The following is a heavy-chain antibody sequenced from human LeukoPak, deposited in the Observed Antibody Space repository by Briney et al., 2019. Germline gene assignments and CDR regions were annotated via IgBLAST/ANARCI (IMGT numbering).Heavy chain of an antibody. CDR2: IRGDSTET. J-gene: IGHJ4*02. V-gene: IGHV3-21*01. CDR3: ARGHFGVVLDY. Sequence: GGSLRLSCAGSGFTFSSYSMIWVRQAPGKGLEWVSSIRGDSTETRHAGSVMGRFTISRDNAKKSLYLQMNSLRAEDTAVYYCARGHFGVVLDYWGQGTLVIVSS. D-gene: IGHD3-3*01. CDR1: GFTFSSYS.